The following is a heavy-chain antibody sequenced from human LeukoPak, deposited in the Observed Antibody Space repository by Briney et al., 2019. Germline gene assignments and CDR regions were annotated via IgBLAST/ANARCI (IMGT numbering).Heavy chain of an antibody. CDR3: ARHRSAGEQLAMFDP. V-gene: IGHV5-51*01. J-gene: IGHJ5*02. D-gene: IGHD6-6*01. Sequence: GESLKISCKGSGYSFTSYWIGWVRQMPGKGLEWMGIIYPGDSDTRYSPSFQGQVTTSADKSIRTAYLQWSSLKASDTAMYYCARHRSAGEQLAMFDPWGQGTLVTVSS. CDR2: IYPGDSDT. CDR1: GYSFTSYW.